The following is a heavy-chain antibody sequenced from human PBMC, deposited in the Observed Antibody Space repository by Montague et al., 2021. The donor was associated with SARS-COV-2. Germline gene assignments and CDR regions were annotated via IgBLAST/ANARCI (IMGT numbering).Heavy chain of an antibody. J-gene: IGHJ6*02. D-gene: IGHD2-21*01. CDR1: GFIFSSYE. V-gene: IGHV3-48*03. CDR2: ISSSGGGSTK. CDR3: ARDRDWDDWCGMDV. Sequence: SLRLSCAASGFIFSSYEMNWVRPAPGKGLEWISYISSSGGGSTKHYTDSVKGRFTITRDNAKNSLYLQRNSLGVEDTAIYYCARDRDWDDWCGMDVWGQGTTVTVSS.